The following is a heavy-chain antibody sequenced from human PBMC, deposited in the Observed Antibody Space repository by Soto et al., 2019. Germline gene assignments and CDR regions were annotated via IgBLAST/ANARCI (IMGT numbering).Heavy chain of an antibody. V-gene: IGHV5-51*01. CDR3: VRHTNGYNPFDY. D-gene: IGHD2-8*01. CDR2: IYPGDSNT. Sequence: GESLKISCQGSGYSFTSYWVTWVRQMPGKGLECMGIIYPGDSNTRYSPSFQGQVTISADKSINTAYLQWSSLQASDTAMYYCVRHTNGYNPFDYWGQRTLVTV. J-gene: IGHJ4*02. CDR1: GYSFTSYW.